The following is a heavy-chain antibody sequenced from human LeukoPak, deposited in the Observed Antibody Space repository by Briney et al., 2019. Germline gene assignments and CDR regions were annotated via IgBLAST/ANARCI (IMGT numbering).Heavy chain of an antibody. CDR2: ISSSSSYI. Sequence: GGSLRLSCAASGFTFSSYSMNWVRQAPGKGLEWVSSISSSSSYIYYADSVKGRFTISRDNAKNSLYLQMNSPRAEDTAVYYCASAYSGYRVDYWGQGTLVTVSS. V-gene: IGHV3-21*01. J-gene: IGHJ4*02. D-gene: IGHD5-12*01. CDR1: GFTFSSYS. CDR3: ASAYSGYRVDY.